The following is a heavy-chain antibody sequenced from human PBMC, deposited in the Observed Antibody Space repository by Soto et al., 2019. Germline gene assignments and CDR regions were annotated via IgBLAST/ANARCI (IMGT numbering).Heavy chain of an antibody. CDR2: ISSSGSTI. CDR3: AITRSSWYSY. CDR1: GFTFSSYE. D-gene: IGHD6-13*01. Sequence: GGSLRLSCAASGFTFSSYEMNWVRQAPGKGLEWVSYISSSGSTIYYADSVKGRFTISRDNAKNSLYLQMNSLRAEDTAVYYCAITRSSWYSYWGQGTLVTVSS. V-gene: IGHV3-48*03. J-gene: IGHJ4*02.